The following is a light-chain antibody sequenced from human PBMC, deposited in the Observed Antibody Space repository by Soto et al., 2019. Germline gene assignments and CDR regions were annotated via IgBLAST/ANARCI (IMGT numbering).Light chain of an antibody. CDR2: GTS. CDR1: QSVSSN. J-gene: IGKJ1*01. V-gene: IGKV3D-15*01. Sequence: IVMTQSPDTLSVSPGERATLSCRASQSVSSNLAWYQQKPGQAPRLLIYGTSTRATVIPARDSASGPATEFSLTISSLQSEDFAVYYCQQYNNMWTFGQGTKVEIK. CDR3: QQYNNMWT.